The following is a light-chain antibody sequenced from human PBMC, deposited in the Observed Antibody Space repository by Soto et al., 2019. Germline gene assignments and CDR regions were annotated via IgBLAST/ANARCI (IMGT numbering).Light chain of an antibody. V-gene: IGKV3-20*01. J-gene: IGKJ1*01. Sequence: EIVFTQSPGTLSLSPGERATLFCRASQSVSSSYLAWYQQKPGQAPRLLIYGASSRATGIPDKFSGSGSGTDFTLTISRLEPEDFAVYYCQQYGKTFGQGTKVDIK. CDR2: GAS. CDR1: QSVSSSY. CDR3: QQYGKT.